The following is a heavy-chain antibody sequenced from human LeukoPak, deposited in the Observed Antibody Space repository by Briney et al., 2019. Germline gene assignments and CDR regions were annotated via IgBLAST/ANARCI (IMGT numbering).Heavy chain of an antibody. CDR2: ISYDGSNK. CDR1: GFAFRSYG. D-gene: IGHD3-3*01. J-gene: IGHJ6*02. CDR3: AKDLRTRITIFGVVYYYYGMDV. Sequence: GGTLRLSCAASGFAFRSYGMHWVRQAPGKGLEWVAVISYDGSNKYYADSVKGRFTISRDNSKNTLYLQMNSLRAEDTAVYYCAKDLRTRITIFGVVYYYYGMDVWGQGTTVTVSS. V-gene: IGHV3-30*18.